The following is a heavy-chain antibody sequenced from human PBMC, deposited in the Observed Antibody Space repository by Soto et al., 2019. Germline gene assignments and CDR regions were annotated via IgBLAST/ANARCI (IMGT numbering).Heavy chain of an antibody. Sequence: QVNLVQSGAEVKKPGASVKVSCKASGYTFTSYGITWVRQAPGQGLEWMGWISAHNGNTDYAQKRQGRVIVTRDTSTSTAYMELRSLVSDDTDVYYCARGRYGDYWGQGARVTVSS. V-gene: IGHV1-18*01. CDR2: ISAHNGNT. CDR3: ARGRYGDY. D-gene: IGHD1-1*01. J-gene: IGHJ4*02. CDR1: GYTFTSYG.